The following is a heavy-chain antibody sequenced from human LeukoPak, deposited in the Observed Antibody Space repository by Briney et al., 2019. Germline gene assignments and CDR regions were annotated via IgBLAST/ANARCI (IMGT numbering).Heavy chain of an antibody. J-gene: IGHJ4*02. CDR3: AGNYGPYYFDY. CDR2: IWYDGSNK. CDR1: GFTFSNYG. V-gene: IGHV3-33*01. Sequence: GGSLRLSCAASGFTFSNYGMHWVRQAPGKGLEWVAVIWYDGSNKYYADSVKGRFTISRDNPKNTLYLQMNSLRAEDTAVYYCAGNYGPYYFDYWSQGTLVTVSS. D-gene: IGHD3-10*01.